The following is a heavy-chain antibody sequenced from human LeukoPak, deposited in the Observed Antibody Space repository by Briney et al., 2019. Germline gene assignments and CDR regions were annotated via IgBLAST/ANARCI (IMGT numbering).Heavy chain of an antibody. D-gene: IGHD5-18*01. CDR1: GFTFSSYG. CDR2: ISYDGSNK. CDR3: AKDPFPWGYSYGHFDY. Sequence: GGSLRLSCAASGFTFSSYGMHWVRQAPGKGLEWVAVISYDGSNKYYADSVKGRFTISRDNSKNTLYLQVNSLRAEDTAVYYCAKDPFPWGYSYGHFDYWGQGTLVTVSS. J-gene: IGHJ4*02. V-gene: IGHV3-30*18.